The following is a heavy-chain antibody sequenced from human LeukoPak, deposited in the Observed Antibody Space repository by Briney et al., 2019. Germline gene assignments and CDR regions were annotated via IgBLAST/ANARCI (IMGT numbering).Heavy chain of an antibody. CDR1: GYTFTSYD. J-gene: IGHJ3*02. V-gene: IGHV1-8*03. Sequence: ASVKPSCKAAGYTFTSYDINWGRQAPGPGLGLMGWMNSNSANTDYAQKFQGRVTITRNTSISTAYMELSSLGYEDTAVYYCATSAGVAKGAFDIWGQGTMVTVSS. D-gene: IGHD3-3*01. CDR2: MNSNSANT. CDR3: ATSAGVAKGAFDI.